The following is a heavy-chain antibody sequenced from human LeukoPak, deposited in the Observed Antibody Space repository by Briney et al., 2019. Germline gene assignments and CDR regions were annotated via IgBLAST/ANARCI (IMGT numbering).Heavy chain of an antibody. V-gene: IGHV3-23*01. CDR3: AKVPYYDFWSGYYGYFQH. CDR1: GFTFSSYA. CDR2: ISGSGGST. D-gene: IGHD3-3*01. Sequence: GGSLRLSCAASGFTFSSYAMSWVRQAPGKGLEWVSAISGSGGSTYYADSVKGRFTISRDNSKNTLYLQMNSLRAEDTAAYYCAKVPYYDFWSGYYGYFQHWGQGTLVTVSS. J-gene: IGHJ1*01.